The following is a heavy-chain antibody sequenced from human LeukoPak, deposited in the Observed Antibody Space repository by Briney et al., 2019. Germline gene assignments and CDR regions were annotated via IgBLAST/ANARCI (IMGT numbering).Heavy chain of an antibody. D-gene: IGHD2-15*01. J-gene: IGHJ6*03. CDR2: IKEDGSEK. Sequence: GGPLRLSCAASGFTFSSYWMSWVRQPPGKGLEWVARIKEDGSEKYYVDSVEGRFTISRDNAKNSLYLQMNSLRAEDTAVYYCAREGCSGSRCYSSTPSWYFYYMDVWGEGTTVTVSS. CDR3: AREGCSGSRCYSSTPSWYFYYMDV. V-gene: IGHV3-7*01. CDR1: GFTFSSYW.